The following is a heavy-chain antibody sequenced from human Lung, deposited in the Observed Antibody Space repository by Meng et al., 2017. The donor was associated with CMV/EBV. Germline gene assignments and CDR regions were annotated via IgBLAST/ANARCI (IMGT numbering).Heavy chain of an antibody. Sequence: QVHLQDAGHGLLKPSGTLSLTCAVPGGAIRSSNWWSWVRQPPGKGLEWIGEIYHSGSTNYNPSLKSRVTISVDKSKNQFSLKLSSVTAADTAVYYCASFPPPGKQWLVTDYWGQGTLVTVSS. CDR1: GGAIRSSNW. CDR2: IYHSGST. D-gene: IGHD6-19*01. CDR3: ASFPPPGKQWLVTDY. V-gene: IGHV4-4*02. J-gene: IGHJ4*02.